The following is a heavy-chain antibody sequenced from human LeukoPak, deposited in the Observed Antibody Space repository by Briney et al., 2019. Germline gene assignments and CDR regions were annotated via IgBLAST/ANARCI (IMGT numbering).Heavy chain of an antibody. CDR1: GFTFSIND. CDR3: AREPYDIXSYYSLYLDH. CDR2: ISSSGSTK. J-gene: IGHJ4*02. Sequence: GGSLRLSCEVSGFTFSINDMNWVRQAPGKGLEWISYISSSGSTKDYADSVRGRFTISRDNAKKSLYLQMNSLRAEDTAIYYCAREPYDIXSYYSLYLDHWGQGTLVTVSS. V-gene: IGHV3-48*03. D-gene: IGHD3-10*01.